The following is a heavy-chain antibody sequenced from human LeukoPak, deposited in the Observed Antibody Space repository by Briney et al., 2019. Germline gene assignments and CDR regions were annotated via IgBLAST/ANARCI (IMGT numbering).Heavy chain of an antibody. CDR1: GYTFTSYY. J-gene: IGHJ6*02. V-gene: IGHV1-46*01. CDR2: INPSGGST. Sequence: ASVKVSCKASGYTFTSYYMHWVRQAPGQGLEWMGIINPSGGSTSYAQKFQGRVTMTRDTSTSTAYMELSSLRSEDTAVYYCARGGDIVVVPAAPPDYYYGMDVWGQGTTVTVSS. CDR3: ARGGDIVVVPAAPPDYYYGMDV. D-gene: IGHD2-2*01.